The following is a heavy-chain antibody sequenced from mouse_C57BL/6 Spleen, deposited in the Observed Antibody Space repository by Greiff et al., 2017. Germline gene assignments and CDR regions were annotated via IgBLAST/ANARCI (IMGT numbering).Heavy chain of an antibody. Sequence: EVHLVESGPGLVKPSQSLSLTCSVTGYSITSGYYWNWIRQFPGNKLEWMGYISYDGSNNYNPSLKNRISITRDTSKNQFFLKLNSVTTEDTATYYCARDSFYSNYYFDYWGQGTTLTVSS. V-gene: IGHV3-6*01. CDR2: ISYDGSN. CDR3: ARDSFYSNYYFDY. CDR1: GYSITSGYY. D-gene: IGHD2-5*01. J-gene: IGHJ2*01.